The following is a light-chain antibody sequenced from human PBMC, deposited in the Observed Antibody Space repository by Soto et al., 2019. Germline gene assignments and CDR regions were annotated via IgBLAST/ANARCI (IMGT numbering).Light chain of an antibody. V-gene: IGLV2-14*01. CDR2: EVS. Sequence: QSALTQPASVSGSPGQSITISCTGTSSDVGRYNYVSWYQQHPGKAPKLMIYEVSNRASGVSHRFSASKSGNTASLTISGLQAEDEADYYCTSYTTSSTLVFGGGTKLTVL. CDR3: TSYTTSSTLV. J-gene: IGLJ3*02. CDR1: SSDVGRYNY.